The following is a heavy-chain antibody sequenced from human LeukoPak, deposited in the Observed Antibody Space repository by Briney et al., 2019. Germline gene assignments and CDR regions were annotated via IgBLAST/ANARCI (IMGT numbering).Heavy chain of an antibody. D-gene: IGHD2-21*01. CDR1: GGSISDYY. CDR3: ARRVLWYIYVVGPSNHHNAFDI. CDR2: IYSSGTT. J-gene: IGHJ3*02. V-gene: IGHV4-59*08. Sequence: SETLSLTCTVSGGSISDYYWNWIRQPPGKGLEWIGYIYSSGTTNSNPSLKNRVTVSMDTSKNQFSLKLTSVTAADTAVYYCARRVLWYIYVVGPSNHHNAFDIWGQGTMVTVSS.